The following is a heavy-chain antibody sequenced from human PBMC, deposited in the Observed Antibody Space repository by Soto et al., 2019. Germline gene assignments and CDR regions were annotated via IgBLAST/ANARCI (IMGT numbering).Heavy chain of an antibody. CDR2: ISSNSNYI. V-gene: IGHV3-21*01. Sequence: GGSLRLSCAASGFTFSSYSMNWVRQAPGKGLEWVSSISSNSNYIYNADSVKGRFTISRDNARNSLFLQMHSLRAEDTAVYYCARDYYKYYDSSGYYRSPAYWGQGTLVTVSS. J-gene: IGHJ4*02. D-gene: IGHD3-22*01. CDR1: GFTFSSYS. CDR3: ARDYYKYYDSSGYYRSPAY.